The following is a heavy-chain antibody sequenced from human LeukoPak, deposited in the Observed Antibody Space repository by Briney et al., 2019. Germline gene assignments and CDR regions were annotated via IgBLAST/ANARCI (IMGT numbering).Heavy chain of an antibody. D-gene: IGHD3-3*01. CDR1: GFTFSSYG. J-gene: IGHJ4*02. CDR2: ISYDGSNK. V-gene: IGHV3-30*18. CDR3: AKDRGGEWLLYGFDY. Sequence: GGSLRLSCAASGFTFSSYGMHWVRRAPGKGLEWVAVISYDGSNKYYADSVKGRFTISRDNSKNTLYLQMNSLRAEDTAVYYCAKDRGGEWLLYGFDYWGQGTLVTVSS.